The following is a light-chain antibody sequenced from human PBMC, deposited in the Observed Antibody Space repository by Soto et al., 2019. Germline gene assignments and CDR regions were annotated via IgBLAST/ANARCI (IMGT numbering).Light chain of an antibody. CDR2: GTS. V-gene: IGKV3-20*01. CDR1: QSVSSSY. Sequence: EIVLTQSPGTLSLSPGERATLSCRASQSVSSSYLAWYQQKLGQAPRLLIYGTSSRATGIPDRFSGSGSGTDFTLTISRLEPEDFAVYYCQQFGSSPFTFGPGTIVDVK. CDR3: QQFGSSPFT. J-gene: IGKJ3*01.